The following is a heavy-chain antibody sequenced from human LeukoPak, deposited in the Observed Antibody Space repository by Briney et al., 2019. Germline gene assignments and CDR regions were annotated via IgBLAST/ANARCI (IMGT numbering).Heavy chain of an antibody. J-gene: IGHJ4*02. Sequence: PGGSLRLSCAASGFTFSSFAMSWVRQAPGEGLEWVSGISGSGASTYYADSVKGRFTISRDNSQNTLYLQMNSLRAEDTAIYYCAKARAGDITAAFNYWGQGTLVTVSS. CDR2: ISGSGAST. V-gene: IGHV3-23*01. D-gene: IGHD6-13*01. CDR1: GFTFSSFA. CDR3: AKARAGDITAAFNY.